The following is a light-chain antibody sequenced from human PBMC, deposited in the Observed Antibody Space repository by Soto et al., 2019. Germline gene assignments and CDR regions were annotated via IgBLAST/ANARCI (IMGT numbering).Light chain of an antibody. CDR3: QQYHNWPPRT. CDR2: GAS. CDR1: QIVATN. Sequence: EIVMTQSPATLSVSPGERATLSCRASQIVATNLAWYQQKPGQAPRLLIYGASTRATGIPARFSGSGSGTEFTLTISSLQSEDFAVYYCQQYHNWPPRTFGQGTRWIS. V-gene: IGKV3-15*01. J-gene: IGKJ1*01.